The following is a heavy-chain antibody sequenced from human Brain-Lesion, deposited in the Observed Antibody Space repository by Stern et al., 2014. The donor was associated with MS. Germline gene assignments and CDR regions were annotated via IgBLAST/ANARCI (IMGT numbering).Heavy chain of an antibody. D-gene: IGHD3-3*01. CDR2: ITPNTGGT. J-gene: IGHJ6*02. Sequence: VQLVESGAEVKKPGASVKVSCKTSGYIFTGYYIHWERQAPGQGLEWMGWITPNTGGTKYAQKFQGRVTMSRDTSISTAYVELSSLTSDDTAVYYCARDQRGITIFGVVTDYYYLGMDVWGQGTTVTVSS. V-gene: IGHV1-2*02. CDR3: ARDQRGITIFGVVTDYYYLGMDV. CDR1: GYIFTGYY.